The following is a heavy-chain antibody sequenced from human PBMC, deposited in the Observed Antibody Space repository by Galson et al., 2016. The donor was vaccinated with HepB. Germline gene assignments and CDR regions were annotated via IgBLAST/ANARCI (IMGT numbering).Heavy chain of an antibody. V-gene: IGHV3-33*01. CDR2: IWFDGRNE. J-gene: IGHJ4*02. Sequence: SLRLSCAASGFTSRNNGMHWVRQAPGKGLEWVAFIWFDGRNENHAESVRGRFSISRDNSKNILHLQMNSLRADDTAVYYCARWLGGRNGCLDYWGQGTLVTVSS. CDR3: ARWLGGRNGCLDY. D-gene: IGHD2-8*01. CDR1: GFTSRNNG.